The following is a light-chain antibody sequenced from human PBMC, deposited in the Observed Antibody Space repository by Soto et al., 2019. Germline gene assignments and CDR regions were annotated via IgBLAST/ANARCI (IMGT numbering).Light chain of an antibody. V-gene: IGLV6-57*02. J-gene: IGLJ2*01. CDR3: QSYDSSNRGV. CDR1: SGSIASNY. CDR2: EDN. Sequence: QSVSESPGKTVTISCTGSSGSIASNYVQWYQQRPGSAPTTVIYEDNQRPSGVPDRFSGSIDSSSNSASLTISGLKTEDEADYYCQSYDSSNRGVFGGGTQLTVL.